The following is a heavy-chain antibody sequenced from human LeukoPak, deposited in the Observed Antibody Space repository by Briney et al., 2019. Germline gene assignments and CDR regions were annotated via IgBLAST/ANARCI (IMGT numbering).Heavy chain of an antibody. CDR1: GGSISSSSYY. CDR2: IYYSGST. D-gene: IGHD3-22*01. J-gene: IGHJ5*02. Sequence: SETLSLTCTVSGGSISSSSYYWGWIRQPPGKGLEWIGSIYYSGSTYYNPSLKSRVTISVDTSKNQFSLKLSSVTAADTAVYYCARSSGYYDSFWFDPWGQGTLVTVSS. CDR3: ARSSGYYDSFWFDP. V-gene: IGHV4-39*07.